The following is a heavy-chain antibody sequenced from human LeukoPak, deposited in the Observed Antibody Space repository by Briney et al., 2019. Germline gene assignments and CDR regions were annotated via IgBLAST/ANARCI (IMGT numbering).Heavy chain of an antibody. CDR3: TTRSGDFWSGFVN. D-gene: IGHD3-3*01. CDR1: GNSLSELS. V-gene: IGHV1-24*01. CDR2: FDPEEAKM. Sequence: ASVTVSCKVSGNSLSELSIQWVRQAPGKGRECMGGFDPEEAKMVYAQNFQGRVTMAEDTSTQTAYMGLSGLTSDDTAVYYCTTRSGDFWSGFVNWGQGTLVTVSS. J-gene: IGHJ4*02.